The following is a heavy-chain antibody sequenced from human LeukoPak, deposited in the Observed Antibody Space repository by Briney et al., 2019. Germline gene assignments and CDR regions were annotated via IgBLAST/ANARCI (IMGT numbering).Heavy chain of an antibody. J-gene: IGHJ6*03. V-gene: IGHV4-34*01. CDR3: ARVGNDGPVTRYSGWSNRGVAKYSSYMDV. D-gene: IGHD3-9*01. CDR2: VDHRGST. Sequence: SETLSLTCGVSGGSFSDYFWTWIRQIPGKGLEWIGEVDHRGSTKYNPSLRSRVTISADPSNNHFSLRLSSMTAADMAVYFCARVGNDGPVTRYSGWSNRGVAKYSSYMDVWGKGSPVAVSS. CDR1: GGSFSDYF.